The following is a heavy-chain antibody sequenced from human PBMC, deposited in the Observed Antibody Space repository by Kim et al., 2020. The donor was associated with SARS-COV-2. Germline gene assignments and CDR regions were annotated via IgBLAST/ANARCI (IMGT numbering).Heavy chain of an antibody. D-gene: IGHD1-1*01. V-gene: IGHV3-23*01. J-gene: IGHJ4*02. Sequence: ADSLNSRVTMSRDNSKNTLYLQMNGLRADDSAVYYFAKGESNNWSIFDYWGQGTLVTVSS. CDR3: AKGESNNWSIFDY.